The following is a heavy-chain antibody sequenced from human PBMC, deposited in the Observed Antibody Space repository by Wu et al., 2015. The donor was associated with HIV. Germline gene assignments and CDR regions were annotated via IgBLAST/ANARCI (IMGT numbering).Heavy chain of an antibody. CDR3: ARALKAAIFGVVITSLDP. D-gene: IGHD3-3*01. V-gene: IGHV1-2*02. J-gene: IGHJ5*02. Sequence: QVQLVQSGAEIKKPGASVKVSCKASGYKFSAYYIHWVRQAPGQGLEWMGWINPNSGGTNYAQKFQGRVTLTRDTSVNTAYMELNRLNSDDTGIYYCARALKAAIFGVVITSLDPWGQQGTLVTVSS. CDR1: GYKFSAYY. CDR2: INPNSGGT.